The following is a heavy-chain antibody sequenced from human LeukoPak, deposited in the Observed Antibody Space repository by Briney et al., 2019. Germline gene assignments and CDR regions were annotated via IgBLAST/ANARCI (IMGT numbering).Heavy chain of an antibody. CDR2: ISGSGGST. CDR3: AKASVYSSSWYGMDV. D-gene: IGHD6-13*01. CDR1: GFTFSSYA. Sequence: PGGSLRLSCAASGFTFSSYAMSWVRQAPGKGLEWVSAISGSGGSTYYADSVKGRFTISRDNSKNTLYLQMNSLRAEDTAVYYRAKASVYSSSWYGMDVWGQGTTVTVSS. V-gene: IGHV3-23*01. J-gene: IGHJ6*02.